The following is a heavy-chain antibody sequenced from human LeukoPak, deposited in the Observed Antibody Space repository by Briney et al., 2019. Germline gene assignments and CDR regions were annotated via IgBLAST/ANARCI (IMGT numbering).Heavy chain of an antibody. V-gene: IGHV1-69*04. CDR1: GYTFTSYG. CDR2: IIPILGIA. CDR3: AVHGVGGVNYYYYGMDV. D-gene: IGHD1-26*01. J-gene: IGHJ6*02. Sequence: GASVKVSCKASGYTFTSYGISWVRQAPGQGLEWMGRIIPILGIANYAQKFQGRVTITADKSTSTAYMELSSLRSEDTAVYYCAVHGVGGVNYYYYGMDVWGQGTTVTVSS.